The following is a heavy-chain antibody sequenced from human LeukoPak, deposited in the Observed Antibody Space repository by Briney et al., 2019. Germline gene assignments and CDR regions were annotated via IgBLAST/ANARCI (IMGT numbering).Heavy chain of an antibody. CDR2: IYPGDSDT. CDR1: GYSFTSYW. J-gene: IGHJ5*02. D-gene: IGHD3-10*01. Sequence: GESLKISCKGSGYSFTSYWIGWVRQMPGKGLEWLGIIYPGDSDTRYSPSFQGQVTISADKSISTAYLQWSSLKASDTAMYYCARQRKTYYYGSGIYTSNWFDPWGQGTLVTVSS. CDR3: ARQRKTYYYGSGIYTSNWFDP. V-gene: IGHV5-51*01.